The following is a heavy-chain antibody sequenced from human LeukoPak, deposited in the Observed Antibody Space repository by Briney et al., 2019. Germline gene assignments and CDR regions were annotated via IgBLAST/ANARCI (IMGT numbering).Heavy chain of an antibody. Sequence: GGSLRLSCAVSGFTFSSYNMNWVRQAPGKGLEWVSGITATGSRTYYADSVKGRFTISRDNSKNTLYLQMNSLRAEDTAVYYCARLIVVVIGDAFDIWGQGTMVTVSS. D-gene: IGHD3-22*01. J-gene: IGHJ3*02. CDR3: ARLIVVVIGDAFDI. CDR2: ITATGSRT. V-gene: IGHV3-23*01. CDR1: GFTFSSYN.